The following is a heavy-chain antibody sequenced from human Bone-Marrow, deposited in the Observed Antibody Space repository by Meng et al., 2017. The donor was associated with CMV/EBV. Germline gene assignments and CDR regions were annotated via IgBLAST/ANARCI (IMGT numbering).Heavy chain of an antibody. CDR3: ARDKAVAAAGHPYYYGMDV. Sequence: GGSLRLSCAASGFTFSSYAMHWVRQAPGKGLEWVSGISWNSNTILYANSVKGRFTMSRDNGKNSLYLQMNSLRAEDTALYHCARDKAVAAAGHPYYYGMDVWGQGTTVTVSS. V-gene: IGHV3-9*01. CDR2: ISWNSNTI. J-gene: IGHJ6*02. D-gene: IGHD6-13*01. CDR1: GFTFSSYA.